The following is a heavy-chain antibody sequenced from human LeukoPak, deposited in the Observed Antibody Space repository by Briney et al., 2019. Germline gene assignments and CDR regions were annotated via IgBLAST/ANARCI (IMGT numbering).Heavy chain of an antibody. CDR2: IYYSGST. CDR3: ARAYGDYLHYYYYMDV. V-gene: IGHV4-59*01. D-gene: IGHD4-17*01. Sequence: SETLSLTCTVSGDSISSYYWSWIRQPPGKGLEWIGYIYYSGSTNYNPSLKSRVTISVDTSKNQFSLKLSSVTAADTAVYYCARAYGDYLHYYYYMDVWGKGTTVTVSS. CDR1: GDSISSYY. J-gene: IGHJ6*03.